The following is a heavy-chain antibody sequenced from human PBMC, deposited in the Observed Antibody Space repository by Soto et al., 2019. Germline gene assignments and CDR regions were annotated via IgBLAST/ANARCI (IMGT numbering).Heavy chain of an antibody. CDR1: GYTFTGYY. D-gene: IGHD6-13*01. J-gene: IGHJ4*02. V-gene: IGHV1-2*02. CDR3: ARDPYSSSWVDY. Sequence: ASVKVSCKASGYTFTGYYMHWVRQAPGQGLEWMGWINPNSGGTNYAQKFQGRVTITRDTSISTAYMELSRLRSDDTAVYYCARDPYSSSWVDYWGQGTLVTVSS. CDR2: INPNSGGT.